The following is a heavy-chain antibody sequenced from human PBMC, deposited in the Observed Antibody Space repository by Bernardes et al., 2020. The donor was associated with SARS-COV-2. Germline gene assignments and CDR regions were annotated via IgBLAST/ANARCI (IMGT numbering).Heavy chain of an antibody. Sequence: GGSLRLSCAASGLIFSNYWMHWVRKAPGEGLVWFSRINTDGSSTSYADSVKGRFTISRDNAKNTLYLQMNSLRAEDTAVYYCTRGGYEPFDYWGQGTLVTVSS. CDR1: GLIFSNYW. V-gene: IGHV3-74*01. CDR3: TRGGYEPFDY. D-gene: IGHD5-12*01. J-gene: IGHJ4*02. CDR2: INTDGSST.